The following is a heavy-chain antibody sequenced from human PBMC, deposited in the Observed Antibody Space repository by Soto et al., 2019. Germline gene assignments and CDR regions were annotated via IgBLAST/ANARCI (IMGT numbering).Heavy chain of an antibody. CDR2: IYYSGST. J-gene: IGHJ6*02. CDR3: ARGIVVVVAARNYYYYGMDV. Sequence: PSETLSLTCTVSGGSISSGDYYWSWIRQPPGKGLEWIGYIYYSGSTYYNPSLKSRVTISVDTSKNQFSLKLSSVTAADTAVYYCARGIVVVVAARNYYYYGMDVWGQGTTVTVS. CDR1: GGSISSGDYY. D-gene: IGHD2-15*01. V-gene: IGHV4-30-4*01.